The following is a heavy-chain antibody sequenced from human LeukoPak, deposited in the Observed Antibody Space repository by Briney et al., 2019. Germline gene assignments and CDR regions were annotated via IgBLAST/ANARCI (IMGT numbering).Heavy chain of an antibody. Sequence: SETLSLTCTVSGGSISNLYWSWIRQPPGKGLEWIGYIYYSGITKYNPSLKSRVTISVDMSTNQFSLKLTSVTAADTAVYYCARVVPDGYSDYWGQGTLVTVSS. V-gene: IGHV4-59*11. D-gene: IGHD5-18*01. CDR3: ARVVPDGYSDY. J-gene: IGHJ4*02. CDR1: GGSISNLY. CDR2: IYYSGIT.